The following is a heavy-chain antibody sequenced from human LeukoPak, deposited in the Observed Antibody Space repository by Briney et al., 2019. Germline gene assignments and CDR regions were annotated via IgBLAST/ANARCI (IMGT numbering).Heavy chain of an antibody. CDR3: ARDFIATHAFDI. V-gene: IGHV1-2*02. CDR1: GYTFTGYY. CDR2: INPNSGGT. D-gene: IGHD6-13*01. Sequence: ASVKVSCKASGYTFTGYYMHWVRQAPGQGLEWMGWINPNSGGTNYAQKFQGRVTMTRDTSISTAYMELSRLRSDDTAVYYCARDFIATHAFDIWGQGTMVTVSS. J-gene: IGHJ3*02.